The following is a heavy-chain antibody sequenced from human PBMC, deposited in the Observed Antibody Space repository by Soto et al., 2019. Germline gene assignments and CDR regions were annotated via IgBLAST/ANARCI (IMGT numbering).Heavy chain of an antibody. CDR1: GDSVSSNSAA. CDR2: TYYRSKWYN. V-gene: IGHV6-1*01. D-gene: IGHD6-19*01. CDR3: ARDHRYSSGWYYYYGMDV. J-gene: IGHJ6*02. Sequence: SQTLSLTCAITGDSVSSNSAAWNWIRQSPSRGLEWLGRTYYRSKWYNDYAVSVESRITINPDTSNNQFSLQLNSVTPEDTAVYYCARDHRYSSGWYYYYGMDVWGQGTRVTVSS.